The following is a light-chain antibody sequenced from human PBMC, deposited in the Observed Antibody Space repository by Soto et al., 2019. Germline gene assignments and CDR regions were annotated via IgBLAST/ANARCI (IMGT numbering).Light chain of an antibody. CDR3: QQYAYLPET. CDR2: YSS. J-gene: IGKJ1*01. Sequence: EVMMTQFPDTVSVTPGETVTLSCGASQSVRTNLAWYQQRPGQAPRLLIHYSSTRASDIPARFSGSGSGTNFTLAISSLQSEDFAVYYCQQYAYLPETFGQGTKVEIK. CDR1: QSVRTN. V-gene: IGKV3D-15*01.